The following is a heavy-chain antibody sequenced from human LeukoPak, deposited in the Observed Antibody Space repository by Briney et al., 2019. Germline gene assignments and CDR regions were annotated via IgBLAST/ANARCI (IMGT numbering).Heavy chain of an antibody. Sequence: GASVKVSCKASGGTFSSYVISWVRQAPGQGFEWMGGIIPTLGTANYAQKFQGRVTITADESTSTAYMELRSLRSEDTAVYHCARGVSPTSGSYHYYYYMDVWGKGTTVTISS. CDR2: IIPTLGTA. CDR3: ARGVSPTSGSYHYYYYMDV. CDR1: GGTFSSYV. V-gene: IGHV1-69*13. D-gene: IGHD1-26*01. J-gene: IGHJ6*03.